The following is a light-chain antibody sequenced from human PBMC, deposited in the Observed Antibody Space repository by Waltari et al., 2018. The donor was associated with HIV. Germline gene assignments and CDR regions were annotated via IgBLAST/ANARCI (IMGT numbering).Light chain of an antibody. Sequence: VLTQSPATLSLSPGERATLSCRASQSVSFFLAWYQQKPGQAPRLLIYDASTRATGTPARFSGSGSGTDFTLTISSLEPEDFAVYYCQHRFNWPRTTFGQGTQVE. CDR2: DAS. CDR1: QSVSFF. J-gene: IGKJ1*01. V-gene: IGKV3-11*01. CDR3: QHRFNWPRTT.